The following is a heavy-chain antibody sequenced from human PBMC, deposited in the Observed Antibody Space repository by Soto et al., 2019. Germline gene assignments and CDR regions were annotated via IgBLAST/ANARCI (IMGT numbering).Heavy chain of an antibody. V-gene: IGHV3-33*01. D-gene: IGHD3-10*01. CDR1: GFTFSSYG. CDR2: IWYDGSNK. CDR3: ARGQAYYGSLSYYPPRYYFVY. Sequence: GGSLRLSCAASGFTFSSYGMHWVRQAPGKGLEWVAVIWYDGSNKYYADSVKGRFTISRDNSKNTLYLQMNSLRAEDTAVYYCARGQAYYGSLSYYPPRYYFVYWFQGTLFSVS. J-gene: IGHJ4*02.